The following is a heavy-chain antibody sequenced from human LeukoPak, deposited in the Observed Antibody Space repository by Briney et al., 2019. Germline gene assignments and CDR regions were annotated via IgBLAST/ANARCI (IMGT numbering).Heavy chain of an antibody. V-gene: IGHV3-66*01. CDR3: ARAAYDNSGYLTL. Sequence: GGSLRLSCAASGFTVSSSYMSWVRQGPRKELEWISVIYSGGSTYYADSVRGRFTVSRDNSKNTLYLQMNSLRAEDTAVYYCARAAYDNSGYLTLWGQGTLVTVSS. CDR2: IYSGGST. CDR1: GFTVSSSY. D-gene: IGHD3-22*01. J-gene: IGHJ4*02.